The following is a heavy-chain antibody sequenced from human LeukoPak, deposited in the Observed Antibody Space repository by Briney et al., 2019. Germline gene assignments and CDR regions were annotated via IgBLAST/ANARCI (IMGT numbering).Heavy chain of an antibody. Sequence: SETLSLTCTVSGGSISSYYWSWLRQPPGKGLEWIGYIYYSGSTNYNPSLKSRVTISVDTSKNQFSLKLSSVTAADTAVYYCARTSSVRDDAFDIWGQGTMVTVSS. D-gene: IGHD2-21*02. CDR3: ARTSSVRDDAFDI. J-gene: IGHJ3*02. CDR2: IYYSGST. V-gene: IGHV4-59*01. CDR1: GGSISSYY.